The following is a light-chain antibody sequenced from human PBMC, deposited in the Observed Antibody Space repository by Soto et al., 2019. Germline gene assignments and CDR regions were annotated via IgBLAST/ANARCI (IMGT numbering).Light chain of an antibody. V-gene: IGLV1-44*01. CDR2: SNN. CDR3: AGWDDSLNGPV. CDR1: SSNIGSNT. Sequence: QLVLTQPPSASGTPGQRVPISCSGSSSNIGSNTVNWYQQLPGTAPKLLIYSNNRRPSGVPDRFSGSKSGTSASLAISGLQSEDEADYYCAGWDDSLNGPVFGGGTKVTVL. J-gene: IGLJ2*01.